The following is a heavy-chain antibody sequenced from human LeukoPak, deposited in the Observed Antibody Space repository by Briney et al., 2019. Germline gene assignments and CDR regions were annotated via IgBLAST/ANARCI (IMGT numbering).Heavy chain of an antibody. CDR1: GFTFSSYA. J-gene: IGHJ4*02. D-gene: IGHD7-27*01. CDR2: ISSNGGST. CDR3: ARVANKLGFDY. V-gene: IGHV3-64*01. Sequence: PGGSLRLSCAASGFTFSSYAMHWVRQASGKGLEYVSAISSNGGSTYYANSVKGRFTISRDNSKNTLYLQMGSLRAEDMAVYYCARVANKLGFDYWGQGTLVTVSS.